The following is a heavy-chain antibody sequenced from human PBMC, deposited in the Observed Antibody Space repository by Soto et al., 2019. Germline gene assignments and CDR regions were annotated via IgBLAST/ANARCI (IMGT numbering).Heavy chain of an antibody. Sequence: SLTWTVSGGSISSGGYYWSWIRQHPGKGLEWIGYIYYSGSTYYNPSLKSRVTISVDTSKNQFSLKLSSVTAADTAVYYCARESGPGSYYNAPDSSFHRRRADYWGQGTLVTVSS. CDR3: ARESGPGSYYNAPDSSFHRRRADY. CDR1: GGSISSGGYY. CDR2: IYYSGST. D-gene: IGHD3-10*01. V-gene: IGHV4-31*02. J-gene: IGHJ4*02.